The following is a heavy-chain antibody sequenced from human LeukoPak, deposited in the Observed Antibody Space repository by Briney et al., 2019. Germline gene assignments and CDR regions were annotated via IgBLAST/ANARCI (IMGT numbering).Heavy chain of an antibody. D-gene: IGHD3-16*01. CDR1: GGSIRSYY. J-gene: IGHJ3*02. CDR2: IYRSGST. Sequence: SETLSLTCTVSGGSIRSYYRSWVRQSPENRLEWIGFIYRSGSTSHNPSLKSLVTMSIDTSKSQFSLRLTSVTAADTAVYYCARGYDGTHPGAFDIWGQGTMVSASS. V-gene: IGHV4-59*08. CDR3: ARGYDGTHPGAFDI.